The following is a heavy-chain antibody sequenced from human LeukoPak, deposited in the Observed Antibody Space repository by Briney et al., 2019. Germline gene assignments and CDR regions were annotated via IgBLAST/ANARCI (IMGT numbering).Heavy chain of an antibody. D-gene: IGHD3-22*01. CDR1: GFTFSSYA. Sequence: GGSLRLSCAASGFTFSSYAMSWVRQAPGKGLEWVSAISGSAGSTYYADSVKGRFTISRDNSKNTLYLQMNSLRAEDTAVYYCAKAPYYYDSSGYPDYWGQGTLVTVSS. CDR3: AKAPYYYDSSGYPDY. CDR2: ISGSAGST. V-gene: IGHV3-23*01. J-gene: IGHJ4*02.